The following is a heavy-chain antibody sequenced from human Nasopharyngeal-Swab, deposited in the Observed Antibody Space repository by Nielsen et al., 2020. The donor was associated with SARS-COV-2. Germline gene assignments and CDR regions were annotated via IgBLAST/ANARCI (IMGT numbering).Heavy chain of an antibody. Sequence: SVKVPCKASGYTFTSYGISWVRQAPGQGLEWMGGIIPIFGTANYAQKFQGRVTITADKSTSTAYMELSSLRSEDTAVYYSARGWHTAMVTDYYYYGMDVWGQGTTVTVSS. D-gene: IGHD5-18*01. CDR3: ARGWHTAMVTDYYYYGMDV. V-gene: IGHV1-69*06. J-gene: IGHJ6*02. CDR1: GYTFTSYG. CDR2: IIPIFGTA.